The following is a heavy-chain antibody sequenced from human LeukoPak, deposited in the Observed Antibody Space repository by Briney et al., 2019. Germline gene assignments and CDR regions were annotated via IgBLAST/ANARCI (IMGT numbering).Heavy chain of an antibody. CDR2: IYTSGST. D-gene: IGHD1-26*01. Sequence: SETLSLTCTVSGGSISSYYWSWIRQPAGKGLEWIGRIYTSGSTNYNASLKSRVSMSVDTSKNQFSLKLSSVTAADTAVFYCARENSGSYREFDYRGQETLVAVSS. J-gene: IGHJ4*02. CDR1: GGSISSYY. CDR3: ARENSGSYREFDY. V-gene: IGHV4-4*07.